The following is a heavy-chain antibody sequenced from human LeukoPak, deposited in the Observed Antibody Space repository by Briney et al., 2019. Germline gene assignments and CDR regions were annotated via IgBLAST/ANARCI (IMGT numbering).Heavy chain of an antibody. V-gene: IGHV3-7*01. D-gene: IGHD2-21*01. J-gene: IGHJ4*02. CDR1: GPTFINSW. CDR2: IHPNGGTK. CDR3: ASTFPYCGGINCAL. Sequence: PGGSLRLSCAASGPTFINSWMSWVRQAPGKGLEWVANIHPNGGTKNYVDSVRGRFTISRDNAANSLYLQMNSLRVEDTAVYYCASTFPYCGGINCALGAQGTLVTVAS.